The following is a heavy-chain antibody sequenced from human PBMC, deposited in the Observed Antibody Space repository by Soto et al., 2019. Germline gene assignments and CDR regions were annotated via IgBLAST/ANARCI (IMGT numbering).Heavy chain of an antibody. J-gene: IGHJ6*02. V-gene: IGHV3-30-3*01. Sequence: GGSLRLSCAASGFTFSSYAMHWVRQAPGKGLEWVAVISYDGSNKYYADSVKGRFTISRDNSKNTLYLQMNSLRAEDTAVYYCARERIAAAGTYYYYGMDVWGQGTTVTVSS. CDR1: GFTFSSYA. D-gene: IGHD6-13*01. CDR3: ARERIAAAGTYYYYGMDV. CDR2: ISYDGSNK.